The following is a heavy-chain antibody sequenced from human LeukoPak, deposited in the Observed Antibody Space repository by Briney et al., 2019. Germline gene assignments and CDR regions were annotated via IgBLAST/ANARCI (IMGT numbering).Heavy chain of an antibody. J-gene: IGHJ4*02. CDR1: GFIFSDFV. CDR2: ISASGYTT. Sequence: GGPLRLSCAAAGFIFSDFVMYWVRQAPGKGLEWVSVISASGYTTDYADSVKGRFTISRDNSKNTLYLQMNSLRDEDTAVYYCAKGGRGTYYSDSWGQGTLVTVSS. CDR3: AKGGRGTYYSDS. D-gene: IGHD3-16*01. V-gene: IGHV3-23*01.